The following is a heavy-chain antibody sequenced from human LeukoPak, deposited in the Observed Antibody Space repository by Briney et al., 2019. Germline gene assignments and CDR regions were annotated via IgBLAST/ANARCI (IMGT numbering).Heavy chain of an antibody. CDR2: MNPNSGNT. D-gene: IGHD4-17*01. CDR3: ARGYNDYGDYVEWFGP. V-gene: IGHV1-8*01. J-gene: IGHJ5*02. Sequence: ASVKVSCKASGYTFTSYDINWVRQATGQGLEWMGWMNPNSGNTGYSQKFQGRVTITRDTSASTAYMELSSLRSEDTAVYYCARGYNDYGDYVEWFGPWGQGTLVTVSS. CDR1: GYTFTSYD.